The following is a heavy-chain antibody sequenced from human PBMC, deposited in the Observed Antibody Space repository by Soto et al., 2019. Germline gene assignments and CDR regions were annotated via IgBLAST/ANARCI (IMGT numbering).Heavy chain of an antibody. V-gene: IGHV4-59*01. J-gene: IGHJ3*02. D-gene: IGHD7-27*01. Sequence: KPSETLSLTCTVSGGSISSYYWSWIRQPPGKGLEWIGYIYYSVSTNYNPSLKSRVTISVDTSKNQFSLKLSSVTAADTAVYYCARVWGDAFDIWGQGTMVTVS. CDR1: GGSISSYY. CDR3: ARVWGDAFDI. CDR2: IYYSVST.